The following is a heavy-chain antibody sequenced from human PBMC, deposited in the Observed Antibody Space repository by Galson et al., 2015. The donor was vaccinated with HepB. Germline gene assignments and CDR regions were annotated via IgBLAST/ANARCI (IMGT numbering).Heavy chain of an antibody. CDR2: INPSGGST. CDR3: ARVAVQYYDFWSGAHWFDP. V-gene: IGHV1-46*01. Sequence: SVKVSCKASGYTFTSYYMHWVRQAPGQGLEWMGIINPSGGSTSYAQKFKGRVTMTRDTSTSTVYMELSSLRSEDTAVYYCARVAVQYYDFWSGAHWFDPWGQGTLVTVSS. CDR1: GYTFTSYY. J-gene: IGHJ5*02. D-gene: IGHD3-3*01.